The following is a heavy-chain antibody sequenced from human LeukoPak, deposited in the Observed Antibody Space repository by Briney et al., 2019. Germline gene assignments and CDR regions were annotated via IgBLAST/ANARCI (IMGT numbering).Heavy chain of an antibody. V-gene: IGHV3-30-3*01. J-gene: IGHJ4*02. Sequence: PGGSLRLSCAASGFTFSANPMHWVRQAAGKGLEWVAIIAGDGIDKYYADSVKGRFTISRDNSKDTLYLQMDSLRDEDTAVYYCARQEYTGTYYRPLDSWGQGTLVSVSS. CDR3: ARQEYTGTYYRPLDS. D-gene: IGHD1-26*01. CDR1: GFTFSANP. CDR2: IAGDGIDK.